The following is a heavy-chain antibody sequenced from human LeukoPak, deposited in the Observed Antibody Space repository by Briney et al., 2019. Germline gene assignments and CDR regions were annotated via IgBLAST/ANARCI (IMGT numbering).Heavy chain of an antibody. CDR3: AKDLHDYGNYVGWFDS. V-gene: IGHV3-23*01. CDR2: ISGSGGST. CDR1: GFTFSSYA. Sequence: GGSLTLSCAASGFTFSSYAMDWVRRAPGKGLEWVSAISGSGGSTYYADSVKGRFTISRDNSKTTLFLQMNSLRAEDTAVYFCAKDLHDYGNYVGWFDSWGQGTLVTVSS. J-gene: IGHJ5*01. D-gene: IGHD4-11*01.